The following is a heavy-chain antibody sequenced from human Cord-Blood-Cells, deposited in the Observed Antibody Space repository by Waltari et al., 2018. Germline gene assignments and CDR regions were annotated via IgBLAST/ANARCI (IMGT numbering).Heavy chain of an antibody. V-gene: IGHV4-39*01. D-gene: IGHD3-16*01. CDR3: ANLFGVTADSFDY. CDR2: IYYSGST. Sequence: QLQLQESGPGLVKPSETLSLTCTVSGGSISSSSYYWGWIRQPPGKGLEWIGSIYYSGSTYYNPSLKSRVTISVDTSKNQFSLKLSSVTAADTAVYYCANLFGVTADSFDYWGQGTLVTVSS. J-gene: IGHJ4*02. CDR1: GGSISSSSYY.